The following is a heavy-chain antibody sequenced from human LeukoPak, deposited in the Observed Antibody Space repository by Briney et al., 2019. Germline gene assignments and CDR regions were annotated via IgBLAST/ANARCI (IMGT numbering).Heavy chain of an antibody. CDR1: GFTFSSYG. CDR3: ARARSGPHDAFDI. Sequence: PGGSLRLSCAASGFTFSSYGMHWVRQAPGKGLEWVAVICYDGSNKYYADSVKGRFTISRDNSKNTLYLQMNSLRAEDTAVYYCARARSGPHDAFDIWGQGTMVTVSS. D-gene: IGHD2-15*01. J-gene: IGHJ3*02. CDR2: ICYDGSNK. V-gene: IGHV3-33*01.